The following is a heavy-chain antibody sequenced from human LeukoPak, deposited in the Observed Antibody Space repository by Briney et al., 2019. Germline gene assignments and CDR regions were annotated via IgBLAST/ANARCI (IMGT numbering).Heavy chain of an antibody. CDR1: GGSFSGYY. CDR3: ARLNCSGGSCYSVDH. V-gene: IGHV4-34*01. J-gene: IGHJ5*02. D-gene: IGHD2-15*01. CDR2: IYYSGST. Sequence: TSETLSLTCAVYGGSFSGYYWSWIRQPPGKGLEWIGYIYYSGSTYYNPSLKSRVTISVDTYKNQFSLKLSSVTAADTAVYYCARLNCSGGSCYSVDHWGQGTLVTVSS.